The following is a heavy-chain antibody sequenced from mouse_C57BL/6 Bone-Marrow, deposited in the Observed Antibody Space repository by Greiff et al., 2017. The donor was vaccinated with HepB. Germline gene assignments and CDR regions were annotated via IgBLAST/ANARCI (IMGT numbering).Heavy chain of an antibody. D-gene: IGHD1-1*01. V-gene: IGHV1-81*01. CDR3: RYYYGSSYWYFDV. CDR1: GYTFTSYG. J-gene: IGHJ1*03. Sequence: QVHVKQSGAELARPGASVKLSCKASGYTFTSYGISWVKQRTGQGLEWIGEIYPRSGNTYYNEKFKGKATLTADKSSSTAYMELRSLTSEDSAVYFCRYYYGSSYWYFDVWGTGTTVTVSS. CDR2: IYPRSGNT.